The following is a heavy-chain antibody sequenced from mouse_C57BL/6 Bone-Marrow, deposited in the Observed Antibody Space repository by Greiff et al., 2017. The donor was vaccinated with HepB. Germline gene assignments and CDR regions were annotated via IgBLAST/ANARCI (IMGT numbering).Heavy chain of an antibody. CDR1: GYAFTNYL. D-gene: IGHD1-1*01. CDR3: ARTLYYYGSSYDYFDY. CDR2: INPGSGGT. V-gene: IGHV1-54*01. Sequence: QVQLKQSGAELVRPGTSVKVSCKASGYAFTNYLIEWVKQRPGQGLEWIGVINPGSGGTTYNEKFKGKATLTADKSSSTAYMQLSSLTSEDSAVYFCARTLYYYGSSYDYFDYWGQGTTLTVSS. J-gene: IGHJ2*01.